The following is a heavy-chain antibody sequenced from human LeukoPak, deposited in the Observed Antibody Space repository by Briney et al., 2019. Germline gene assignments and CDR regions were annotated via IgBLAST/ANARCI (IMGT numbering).Heavy chain of an antibody. CDR1: GYTFTAYY. CDR3: SREDY. J-gene: IGHJ4*02. V-gene: IGHV1-2*02. Sequence: GASVTVSCKASGYTFTAYYIHWVRQAPGQGLEWMGWINPNSGGTNYAQKFQGRVTMTRDTSISTAYMELSRLRSDDTAVYYCSREDYWGQGTLVTVSS. CDR2: INPNSGGT.